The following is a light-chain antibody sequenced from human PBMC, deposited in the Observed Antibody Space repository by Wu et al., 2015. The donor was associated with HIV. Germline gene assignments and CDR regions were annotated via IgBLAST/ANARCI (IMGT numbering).Light chain of an antibody. CDR1: QSVSSSY. V-gene: IGKV3-20*01. CDR2: GAS. CDR3: QQYGSSPET. J-gene: IGKJ4*01. Sequence: EIVLTQSPGTLSLSPGERATLSCRASQSVSSSYLAWYQQKPGQAPRLLIYGASSRATGIPDRFSGSGSGTDFTLTISRLEPEDFAVYYCQQYGSSPETFGGGPRWRSN.